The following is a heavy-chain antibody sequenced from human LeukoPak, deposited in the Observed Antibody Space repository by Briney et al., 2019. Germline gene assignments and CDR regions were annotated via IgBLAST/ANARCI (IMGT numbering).Heavy chain of an antibody. CDR2: ISSSGSTI. V-gene: IGHV3-48*03. D-gene: IGHD5-24*01. J-gene: IGHJ3*02. CDR3: ARVRDGYTKGAFDI. CDR1: GFTFSSYE. Sequence: GGSLRLSCAASGFTFSSYEMNWVRQAPGKGLEWVSYISSSGSTIYYADSVKGRFTISRDNAKNSLYLQMNSLRAEDTAVYYCARVRDGYTKGAFDIWGQGTMVTVSS.